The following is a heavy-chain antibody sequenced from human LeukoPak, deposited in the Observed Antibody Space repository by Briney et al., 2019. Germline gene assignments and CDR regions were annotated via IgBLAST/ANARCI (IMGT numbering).Heavy chain of an antibody. D-gene: IGHD3-22*01. J-gene: IGHJ4*02. CDR1: GVSISSSSYY. V-gene: IGHV4-39*07. CDR2: IYYSGST. CDR3: ARDEVWYYDSNCFDY. Sequence: SETLSLTCTVSGVSISSSSYYWGWLRQPPGKGLEWIGSIYYSGSTYYNPSLKSRVTISVDTSKNQFSLKLSSVTAADTAVYYCARDEVWYYDSNCFDYWGQGTLVTVSS.